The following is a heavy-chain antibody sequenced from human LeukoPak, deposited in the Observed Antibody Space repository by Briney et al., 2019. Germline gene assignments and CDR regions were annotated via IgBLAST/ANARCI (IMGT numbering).Heavy chain of an antibody. D-gene: IGHD2-2*01. CDR3: AKIGGYCSSTSCYRRSYNWFDP. CDR1: GFTFSSYA. Sequence: GSLRLSCAASGFTFSSYAMSWVRQAPGKGLEWVSAISGSGGSTYYADSVKGRFTISRDNSKNTLYLQMNSLRAEDTAVYYCAKIGGYCSSTSCYRRSYNWFDPWGQGTLVTVSS. V-gene: IGHV3-23*01. CDR2: ISGSGGST. J-gene: IGHJ5*02.